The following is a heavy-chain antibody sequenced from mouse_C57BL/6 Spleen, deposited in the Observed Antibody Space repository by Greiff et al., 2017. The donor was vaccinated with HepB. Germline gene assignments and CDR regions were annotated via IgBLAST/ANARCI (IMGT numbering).Heavy chain of an antibody. V-gene: IGHV1-81*01. CDR1: GYTFTSYG. D-gene: IGHD1-1*01. CDR3: ARRDGIYYYGSSYDYYAMDY. J-gene: IGHJ4*01. CDR2: IYPRSGNT. Sequence: VQLQQSGAELARPGASVKLSCKASGYTFTSYGISWVKQRTGQGLEWIGEIYPRSGNTYYNEKFKGKATLTADKSSSTAYMELRSLTSEDSAVYFCARRDGIYYYGSSYDYYAMDYWGQGTSVTVSS.